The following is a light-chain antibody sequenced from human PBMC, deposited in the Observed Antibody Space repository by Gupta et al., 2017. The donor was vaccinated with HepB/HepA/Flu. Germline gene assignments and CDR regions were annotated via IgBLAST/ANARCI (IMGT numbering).Light chain of an antibody. CDR3: QQYYTPPRT. CDR2: WAI. CDR1: QSVLYRSNNKNY. V-gene: IGKV4-1*01. J-gene: IGKJ1*01. Sequence: DIMMTQSPDSLAVSPREMAPMNCKSSQSVLYRSNNKNYLAWYQQKPEQPPKLLIYWAITRESGVPNRFSGRASGKDSTLTISRLQAEDAAVYYCQQYYTPPRTFGQGTKVEIK.